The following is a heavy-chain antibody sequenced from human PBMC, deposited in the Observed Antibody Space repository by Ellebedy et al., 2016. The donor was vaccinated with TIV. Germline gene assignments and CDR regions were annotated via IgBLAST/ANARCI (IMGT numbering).Heavy chain of an antibody. V-gene: IGHV3-23*01. Sequence: PGGSLRLSCTASGFTFGDYAMSWFRQAPGKGLEWVSGISTSGGSTYYPDSVKGRFTISRDNFKNTLNLQMNSLRVEDTAVYYCAKGLTGDRGGWGWYFDLWGRGTLVTVSS. CDR1: GFTFGDYA. D-gene: IGHD7-27*01. CDR3: AKGLTGDRGGWGWYFDL. J-gene: IGHJ2*01. CDR2: ISTSGGST.